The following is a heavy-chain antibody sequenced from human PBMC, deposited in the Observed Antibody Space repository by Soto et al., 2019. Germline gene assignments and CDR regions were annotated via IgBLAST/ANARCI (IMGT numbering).Heavy chain of an antibody. V-gene: IGHV3-23*01. CDR2: ISGSGDST. J-gene: IGHJ4*02. D-gene: IGHD2-15*01. CDR1: GFTFSSYA. CDR3: VKHVVVVVASIIFYFFY. Sequence: EVQLLESGGGLVQPGGSLRLSCAASGFTFSSYAMSWVRQAPGKGLEWVSAISGSGDSTYYADSVKGRFTISSDKSINTLYLQIISLRREYTAVYYYVKHVVVVVASIIFYFFYWGQGTLVTVSS.